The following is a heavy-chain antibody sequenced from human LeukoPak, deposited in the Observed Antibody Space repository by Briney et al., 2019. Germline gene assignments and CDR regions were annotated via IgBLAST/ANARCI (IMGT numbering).Heavy chain of an antibody. Sequence: SETLSLTCAVSGGSISSGGFSWNWIRQPPGKGWDWIGYIYQSGTTYYNPSLKSRVTISVDRPKNQLSLKLSSVTAADTAVYYCGRGGIAAAASGIDFWGPGTLVTVSS. D-gene: IGHD6-13*01. CDR3: GRGGIAAAASGIDF. CDR1: GGSISSGGFS. CDR2: IYQSGTT. J-gene: IGHJ4*02. V-gene: IGHV4-30-2*01.